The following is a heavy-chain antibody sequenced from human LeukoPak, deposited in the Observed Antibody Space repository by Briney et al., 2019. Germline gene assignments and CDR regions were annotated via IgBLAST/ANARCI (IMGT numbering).Heavy chain of an antibody. CDR2: ISDIGSI. CDR3: ARLDLAARPYYYGMDV. J-gene: IGHJ6*02. D-gene: IGHD6-6*01. CDR1: GGSISSYY. V-gene: IGHV4-59*08. Sequence: PSETLSLTCTVSGGSISSYYWSWIRQPPGKGLEWIAYISDIGSINYNPSLKSRVTISLDTSKNQFSLKLSSVTAADTAVYYCARLDLAARPYYYGMDVWGQGTTVTVSS.